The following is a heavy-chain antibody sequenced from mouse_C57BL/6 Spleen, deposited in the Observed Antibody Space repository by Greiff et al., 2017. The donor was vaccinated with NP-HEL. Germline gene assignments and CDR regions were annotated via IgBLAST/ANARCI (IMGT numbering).Heavy chain of an antibody. CDR2: IDPSDSET. V-gene: IGHV1-52*01. J-gene: IGHJ3*01. CDR1: GYTFTSYW. CDR3: ARSGTVPFAY. Sequence: QVQLQQPGAELVRPGSSVKLSCKASGYTFTSYWMHWVKQRPIQGLEWIGNIDPSDSETHYNQKFKDKATLTVDKSSSTAYMQLSSPTSADSAVYSCARSGTVPFAYWGQGTLVTVSA. D-gene: IGHD1-1*01.